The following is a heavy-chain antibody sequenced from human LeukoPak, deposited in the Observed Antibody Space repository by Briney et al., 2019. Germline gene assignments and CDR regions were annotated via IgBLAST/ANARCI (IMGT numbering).Heavy chain of an antibody. Sequence: ASVKVSCKASGYTFTGYYMHWVRQAPGQGLEWMGWINPNSGGTNYAQKFQGRVTMTRGTSISTAYMELSRLRSDDTAVYYCARLATQGPWFDPWGQGTLVTVSS. D-gene: IGHD3-3*02. J-gene: IGHJ5*02. V-gene: IGHV1-2*02. CDR2: INPNSGGT. CDR1: GYTFTGYY. CDR3: ARLATQGPWFDP.